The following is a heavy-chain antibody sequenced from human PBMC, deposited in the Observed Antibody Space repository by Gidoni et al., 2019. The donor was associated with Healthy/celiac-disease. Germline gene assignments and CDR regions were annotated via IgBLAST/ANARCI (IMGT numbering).Heavy chain of an antibody. V-gene: IGHV3-21*01. J-gene: IGHJ4*02. CDR2: ISSSSSYI. D-gene: IGHD2-21*01. Sequence: EVQLVESGGGLLNPGGSVGLSCAASGFPFSSYSMHWVRQAPGKGLEWVSSISSSSSYIYYADSVKGRFTISRDNAKNSLYLQMNSLRAEDTAVYYCARDGVVVGNFDYWGQGTLVTVSS. CDR1: GFPFSSYS. CDR3: ARDGVVVGNFDY.